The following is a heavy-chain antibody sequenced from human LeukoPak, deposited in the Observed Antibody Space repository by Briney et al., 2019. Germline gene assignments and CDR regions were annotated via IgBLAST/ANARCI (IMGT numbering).Heavy chain of an antibody. J-gene: IGHJ4*02. CDR2: ISGSGGST. CDR1: GFTFSSYA. V-gene: IGHV3-23*01. Sequence: GGSLRLSCAASGFTFSSYAMSWVRQAPGKGLEWVSAISGSGGSTYYADSVKGRFTISRDNSKNTLYLQMNSLRAEDTAVYYCAKDGAGHRLYCSSTSCRRGGFDYWGQGTLVTVSS. D-gene: IGHD2-2*01. CDR3: AKDGAGHRLYCSSTSCRRGGFDY.